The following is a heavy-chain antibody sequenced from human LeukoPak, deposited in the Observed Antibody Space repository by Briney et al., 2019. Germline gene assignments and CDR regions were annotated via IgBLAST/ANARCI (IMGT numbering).Heavy chain of an antibody. CDR1: GYTFTGYY. J-gene: IGHJ3*02. V-gene: IGHV1-18*04. Sequence: ASVKVSCKASGYTFTGYYMHWVRQAPGQGLEWMGWISAYNGNTNYAQKLQGRVTMTTDTSTSTAYMELRSLRSDDTAVYYCARDDSSGADDAFDIWGQGTMVTVSS. D-gene: IGHD3-22*01. CDR3: ARDDSSGADDAFDI. CDR2: ISAYNGNT.